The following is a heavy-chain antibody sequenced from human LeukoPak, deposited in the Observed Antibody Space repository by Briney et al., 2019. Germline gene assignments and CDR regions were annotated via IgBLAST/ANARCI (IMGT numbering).Heavy chain of an antibody. CDR1: GFTFSSYG. CDR3: ARGVLWFGKKGWFDP. D-gene: IGHD3-10*01. CDR2: IRYDGSNK. Sequence: PGGSLRLSCAASGFTFSSYGMHWVRQAPGKGLEWVAFIRYDGSNKYYADSVKGRFTISRDNSKNTLYLQMNSLRAEDTAVYYCARGVLWFGKKGWFDPWGQGTLVTVSS. V-gene: IGHV3-30*02. J-gene: IGHJ5*02.